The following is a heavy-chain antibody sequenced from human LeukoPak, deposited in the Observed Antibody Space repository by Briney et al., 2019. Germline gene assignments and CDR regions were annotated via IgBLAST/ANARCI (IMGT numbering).Heavy chain of an antibody. Sequence: SQTLSLTCTVSGDSINSRGYYWTWIRQYPGKGLEWIGYISYSGSTNYNPSLKSQVTILVDTSKSQFSLNLSSVTAADTAVYYCATDTLVAASRYYYYRMDVWGQGTTVTVSS. V-gene: IGHV4-31*01. CDR3: ATDTLVAASRYYYYRMDV. D-gene: IGHD6-25*01. J-gene: IGHJ6*02. CDR2: ISYSGST. CDR1: GDSINSRGYY.